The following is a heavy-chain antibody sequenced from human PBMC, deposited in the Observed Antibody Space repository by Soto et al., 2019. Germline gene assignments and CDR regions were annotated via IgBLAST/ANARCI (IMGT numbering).Heavy chain of an antibody. J-gene: IGHJ6*02. CDR3: VKSLNSGSYHYGMDV. CDR2: ISFDGINK. V-gene: IGHV3-30*18. CDR1: GFTFSDYG. Sequence: GLSCAASGFTFSDYGMHWVRQAPGKGLEWVAVISFDGINKYFADSVKGRFTISRDSSKDTLYLQINSLRADDTAVYYCVKSLNSGSYHYGMDVWGQGTTVTVSS. D-gene: IGHD1-26*01.